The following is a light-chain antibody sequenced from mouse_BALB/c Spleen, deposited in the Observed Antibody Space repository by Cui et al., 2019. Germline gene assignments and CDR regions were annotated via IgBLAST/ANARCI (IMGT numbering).Light chain of an antibody. Sequence: QIVLTQSPATVSASPGEKVTMTCSASSSVSYMHWYQQKSGTSPKRWIYDTSKLASGVPARFSGSGSGTSYSLTISSMEAEDAATYYCQQWSSNPPTFGGGTKLEIK. CDR3: QQWSSNPPT. V-gene: IGKV4-59*01. CDR2: DTS. J-gene: IGKJ2*01. CDR1: SSVSY.